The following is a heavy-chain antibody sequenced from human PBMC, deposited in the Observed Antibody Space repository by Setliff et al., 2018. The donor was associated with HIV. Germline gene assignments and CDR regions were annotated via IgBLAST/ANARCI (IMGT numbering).Heavy chain of an antibody. CDR1: DVTPSNYA. D-gene: IGHD4-17*01. Sequence: SVKVSCKVSDVTPSNYALNWVRQAPGQGLEWMGAIIPVFATANYAQKFQGRVTITADESTLTAYMELSSLTSEATAVYFCATRGDLLGRRASTVTVYYYYLDVWGNGTTVTVS. CDR2: IIPVFATA. CDR3: ATRGDLLGRRASTVTVYYYYLDV. J-gene: IGHJ6*03. V-gene: IGHV1-69*13.